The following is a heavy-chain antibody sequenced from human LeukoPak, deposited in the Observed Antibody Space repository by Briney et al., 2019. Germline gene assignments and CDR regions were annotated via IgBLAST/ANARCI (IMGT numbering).Heavy chain of an antibody. V-gene: IGHV3-30-3*01. Sequence: GGSLRLSCAASGFTFNSYAMHWVRQAPGKELGGVAVISYDGSNKYYADSVKGRFTISRDNSKNTLYLQMNSLRAEDTAVYYCAKGGGSYAQVPMDVWGQGTTVTVSS. CDR3: AKGGGSYAQVPMDV. CDR1: GFTFNSYA. CDR2: ISYDGSNK. D-gene: IGHD1-26*01. J-gene: IGHJ6*02.